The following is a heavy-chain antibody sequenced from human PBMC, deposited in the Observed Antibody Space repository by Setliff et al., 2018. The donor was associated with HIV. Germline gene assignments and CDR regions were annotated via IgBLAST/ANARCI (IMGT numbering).Heavy chain of an antibody. V-gene: IGHV1-69*05. CDR3: ARGEVIIDSYHYMNV. J-gene: IGHJ6*03. CDR1: GGTFGSYA. Sequence: WASVKVSCKASGGTFGSYAISWVRQAPGQGLEWLGGNIPMFGTVSYAQKFQGRVTITTDESTSTAYMDLSSLRYEDTAIYYCARGEVIIDSYHYMNVWGKGTTVTVSS. CDR2: NIPMFGTV.